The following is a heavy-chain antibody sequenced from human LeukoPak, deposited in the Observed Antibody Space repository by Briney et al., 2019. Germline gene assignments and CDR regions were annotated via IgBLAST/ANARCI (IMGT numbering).Heavy chain of an antibody. CDR1: GDTFIPYT. V-gene: IGHV1-69*04. Sequence: SVKVSCKASGDTFIPYTFSWVRQAPGQGLEWIGRIIPSLDVANYAQKFQGRVTLSADRDTATTYMEVTSLRSEDTAMYYRARDHCSPGTCLGGHWGQGTLVTVSS. J-gene: IGHJ4*02. D-gene: IGHD2-15*01. CDR3: ARDHCSPGTCLGGH. CDR2: IIPSLDVA.